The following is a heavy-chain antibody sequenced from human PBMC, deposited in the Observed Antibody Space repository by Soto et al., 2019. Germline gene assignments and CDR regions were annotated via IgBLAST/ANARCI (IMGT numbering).Heavy chain of an antibody. D-gene: IGHD2-2*01. CDR1: GGSISPYY. CDR3: ARYGVVPSAHFEH. V-gene: IGHV4-4*07. CDR2: IYVTGDT. Sequence: QVQLQESGPGLVKPSETLSLTCTVSGGSISPYYWTWIRQSAAKGLERIVRIYVTGDTSYDPSLQSRVSMSIDTSKNQFSLNLYSVTAAGTAVYYCARYGVVPSAHFEHWGQGTRVTVSS. J-gene: IGHJ4*02.